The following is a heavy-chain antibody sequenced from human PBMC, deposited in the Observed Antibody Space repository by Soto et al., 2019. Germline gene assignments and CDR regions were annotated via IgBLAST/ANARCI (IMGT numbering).Heavy chain of an antibody. CDR1: GGSISSGGYY. CDR3: ARSPLWFGEFPDEPYGMDV. D-gene: IGHD3-10*01. CDR2: IYYSGST. V-gene: IGHV4-31*03. J-gene: IGHJ6*02. Sequence: QVQLQESGPGLVKPSQTLSLTCTVSGGSISSGGYYWSWIRQHPGKGLEWIGYIYYSGSTYYNPSLKSRVTISVDTSKNQFSLKLSSVTAADTAVYYCARSPLWFGEFPDEPYGMDVWGQGTTVTVSS.